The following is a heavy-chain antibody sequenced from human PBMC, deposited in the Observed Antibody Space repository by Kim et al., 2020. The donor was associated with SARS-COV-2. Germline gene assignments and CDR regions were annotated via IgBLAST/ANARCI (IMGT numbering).Heavy chain of an antibody. CDR1: GFTFSSYA. CDR2: ISYDGSNK. V-gene: IGHV3-30-3*01. D-gene: IGHD6-13*01. Sequence: GGSLRLSCAASGFTFSSYAMHWVRQAPGKGLEWVAVISYDGSNKYYADSVKGRFTISRDNSKNTLYLQMNSLRAEDTAVYYCARSGTSSSWYFDYWGQGTLVTVSS. J-gene: IGHJ4*02. CDR3: ARSGTSSSWYFDY.